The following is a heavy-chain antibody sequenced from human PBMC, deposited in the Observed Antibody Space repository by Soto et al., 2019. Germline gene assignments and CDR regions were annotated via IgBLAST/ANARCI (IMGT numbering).Heavy chain of an antibody. V-gene: IGHV2-70*04. CDR1: GFSLSSTGVR. J-gene: IGHJ4*02. CDR3: ARSLHGGNRNFDY. D-gene: IGHD4-4*01. Sequence: SGPTLVNPTQTLTLTCTFSGFSLSSTGVRVSWIRQPPGKALEWLARIDWDDDKFYSTSLQTRLTISKDISKNQVVLRMNNMDPVDTATYYCARSLHGGNRNFDYWGQGILVTVSS. CDR2: IDWDDDK.